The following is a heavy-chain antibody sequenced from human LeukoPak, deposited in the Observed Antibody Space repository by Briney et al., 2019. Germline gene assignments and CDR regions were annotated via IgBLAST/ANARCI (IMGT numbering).Heavy chain of an antibody. Sequence: GGSLRLSCVVSGFSFSDSYMTWIRQTPGKGLEWLAYISGSGSDIYYADSVKGRFTISRDNVKNSLYLQMNSLRPEDTALYYCVRRLGGGSFDYWGQGTLVTVSS. J-gene: IGHJ4*02. CDR1: GFSFSDSY. CDR2: ISGSGSDI. V-gene: IGHV3-11*01. D-gene: IGHD1-26*01. CDR3: VRRLGGGSFDY.